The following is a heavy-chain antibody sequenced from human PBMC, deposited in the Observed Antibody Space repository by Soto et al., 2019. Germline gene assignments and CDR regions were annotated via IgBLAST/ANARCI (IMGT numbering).Heavy chain of an antibody. CDR3: ARDCDYGDYWDYFDY. V-gene: IGHV1-8*01. D-gene: IGHD4-17*01. J-gene: IGHJ4*02. Sequence: ASVKVSCKASGYTFTSYDINWVRQATGQGLEWMGWISPYSGNTDYAQKFQGRVTMTTDTSTSTAYMELRSLRSDDTAVYYCARDCDYGDYWDYFDYWGQGTLVTVSS. CDR1: GYTFTSYD. CDR2: ISPYSGNT.